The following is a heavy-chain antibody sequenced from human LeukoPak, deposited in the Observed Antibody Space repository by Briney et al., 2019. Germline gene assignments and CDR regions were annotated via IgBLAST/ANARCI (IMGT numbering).Heavy chain of an antibody. CDR1: GFTVSSNY. Sequence: PGGSLRLSCAASGFTVSSNYMSWVRQAPGEGLEWVSVIYSGGSTYYADSVKGRFTISRDNSKNTLYLQMNSLRAEDTAVYYCAKEEVQYSSGWYLGDAFDYWGQGTLVTVSS. V-gene: IGHV3-66*01. J-gene: IGHJ4*02. CDR2: IYSGGST. D-gene: IGHD6-19*01. CDR3: AKEEVQYSSGWYLGDAFDY.